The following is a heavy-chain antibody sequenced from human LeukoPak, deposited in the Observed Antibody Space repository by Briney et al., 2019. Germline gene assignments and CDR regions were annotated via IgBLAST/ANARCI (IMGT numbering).Heavy chain of an antibody. CDR1: EFTFSSYS. CDR3: AASLPNIVVVPATKGPFGY. Sequence: GGSLRLSCAASEFTFSSYSMNWVRQAPGKGPEWVSGVSGSGGSTHYADSVKGRFTISRDNSKNTLYLQMNSLRAEDTAVYYCAASLPNIVVVPATKGPFGYWGQGTLVTVSS. J-gene: IGHJ4*02. D-gene: IGHD2-2*01. CDR2: VSGSGGST. V-gene: IGHV3-23*01.